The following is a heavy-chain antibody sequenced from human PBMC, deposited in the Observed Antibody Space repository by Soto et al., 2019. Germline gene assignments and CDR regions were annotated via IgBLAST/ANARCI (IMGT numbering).Heavy chain of an antibody. CDR3: ARGEGGSDAFDT. D-gene: IGHD3-16*01. Sequence: PSETLSLTCAVSGYSINSGYYWGWIRQPPGKGLEWIGSIYHSGSTYYNPSLKSRVTISVDTSKNQFSLKLSSVTAAETAVYYCARGEGGSDAFDTWGQGTMATVSS. V-gene: IGHV4-38-2*01. CDR2: IYHSGST. J-gene: IGHJ3*02. CDR1: GYSINSGYY.